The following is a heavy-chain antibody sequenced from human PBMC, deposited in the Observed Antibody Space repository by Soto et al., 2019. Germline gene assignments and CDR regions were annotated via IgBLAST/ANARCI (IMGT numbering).Heavy chain of an antibody. Sequence: PSETLSLTCTVSGGSMSSSSYYWGWIRQPPGKGLEWIGSIYYSGSTNYNPSLKSRVTISVDTSKNQFSLKLSSVTAADTAVYYCARLYSSSWYVDYWGQGTLVTVSS. V-gene: IGHV4-39*01. CDR3: ARLYSSSWYVDY. CDR1: GGSMSSSSYY. D-gene: IGHD6-13*01. J-gene: IGHJ4*02. CDR2: IYYSGST.